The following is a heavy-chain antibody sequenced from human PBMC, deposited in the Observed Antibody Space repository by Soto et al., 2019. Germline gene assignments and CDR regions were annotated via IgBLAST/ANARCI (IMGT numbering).Heavy chain of an antibody. CDR2: IIPIFGTA. CDR1: GGTFSSYA. D-gene: IGHD2-8*01. V-gene: IGHV1-69*01. Sequence: QVQLVQSGAEVKKPGSSVKVSCKASGGTFSSYAISWVRQAPGQGLERMGGIIPIFGTANYAHKFQGRVTITADESTSTAYMELCSLKSEDKAVYYCARRGLMVYAGDLTWFDPWGQGTLVTVSS. J-gene: IGHJ5*02. CDR3: ARRGLMVYAGDLTWFDP.